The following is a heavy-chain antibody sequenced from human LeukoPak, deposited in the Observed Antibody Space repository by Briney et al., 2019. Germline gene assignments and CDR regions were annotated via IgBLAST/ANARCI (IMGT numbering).Heavy chain of an antibody. J-gene: IGHJ4*02. CDR2: INPNSGGT. V-gene: IGHV1-2*02. CDR3: ARVPTPAAAGTFDY. Sequence: ASVKVSCKASGYTFTGYYMHWVRQAPGQGLEWMGWINPNSGGTNYAQKFQGRVTMTRDTSISTAYMELSRLRSDDTAVYYCARVPTPAAAGTFDYWGQGTLVTVSS. D-gene: IGHD6-13*01. CDR1: GYTFTGYY.